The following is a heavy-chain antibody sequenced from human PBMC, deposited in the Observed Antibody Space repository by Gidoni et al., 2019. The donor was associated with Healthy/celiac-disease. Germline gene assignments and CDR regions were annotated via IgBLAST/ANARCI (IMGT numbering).Heavy chain of an antibody. CDR3: AKGAGYSYGYEAFFVD. Sequence: QVQLVESGGGVVQPGRSLRLSCAASGFTFSSYGMHWVRQAPGKGLEWVAVRSYDGSNKYYADSVKGRFTISRDNSKNTLYLQMNSLRAEDTAVYYCAKGAGYSYGYEAFFVDWGQGTLVTVSS. J-gene: IGHJ4*02. D-gene: IGHD5-18*01. CDR1: GFTFSSYG. CDR2: RSYDGSNK. V-gene: IGHV3-30*18.